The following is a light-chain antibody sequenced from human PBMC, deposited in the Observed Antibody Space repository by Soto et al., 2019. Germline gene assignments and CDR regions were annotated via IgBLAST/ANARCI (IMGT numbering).Light chain of an antibody. CDR1: QSVSSGH. Sequence: DIVLTQSPGTVSLSPGERSSLSCRASQSVSSGHLAWYQQKPGQAPRLLIYGASSRATGIPDRFSGSGSGTDFTLTISRLEPEDYAVYYCQQYGHSLWTFGQGNKVDIK. V-gene: IGKV3-20*01. CDR3: QQYGHSLWT. J-gene: IGKJ1*01. CDR2: GAS.